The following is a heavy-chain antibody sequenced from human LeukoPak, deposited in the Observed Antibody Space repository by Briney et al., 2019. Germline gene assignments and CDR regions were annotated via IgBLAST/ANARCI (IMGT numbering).Heavy chain of an antibody. CDR3: ARKPRN. J-gene: IGHJ4*02. CDR2: IYSGGST. Sequence: GGSLRLSCAASGFTFSSYAMSWVRQAPGKGLEWVSVIYSGGSTYYADSVKGRFTISRDNSKNTLYLQMNSLRAEDTAVYYCARKPRNWGQGTLVTVSS. CDR1: GFTFSSYA. V-gene: IGHV3-53*01.